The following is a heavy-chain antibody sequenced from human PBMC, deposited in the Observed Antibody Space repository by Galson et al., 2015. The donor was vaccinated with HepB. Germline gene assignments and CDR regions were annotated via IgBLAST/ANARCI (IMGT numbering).Heavy chain of an antibody. CDR1: GFTVSSNY. D-gene: IGHD3-22*01. V-gene: IGHV3-53*01. Sequence: SLRLSCAASGFTVSSNYMSWVRQAPGKGLEWVSVIYSGGSTYYADSVKGRFTISRDNSKNTLYLQMNSLRAEDTAVYYCARWGYYYDSSGYYHDPNDYWGQGTLVTVSS. J-gene: IGHJ4*02. CDR3: ARWGYYYDSSGYYHDPNDY. CDR2: IYSGGST.